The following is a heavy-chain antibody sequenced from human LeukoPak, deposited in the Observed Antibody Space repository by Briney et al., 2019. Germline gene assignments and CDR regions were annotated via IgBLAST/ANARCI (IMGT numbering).Heavy chain of an antibody. CDR3: ARVYYDSSGYSVVDY. CDR2: INSDGRST. D-gene: IGHD3-22*01. CDR1: GFTFSSYW. J-gene: IGHJ4*02. V-gene: IGHV3-74*01. Sequence: PGGSLRLSCAASGFTFSSYWMHWVRQAPGKGLVWVSRINSDGRSTSYADSVKGRSTISRDNAKNTLYLQMNSLRAEDTAVYYCARVYYDSSGYSVVDYWGQGTLVTVSS.